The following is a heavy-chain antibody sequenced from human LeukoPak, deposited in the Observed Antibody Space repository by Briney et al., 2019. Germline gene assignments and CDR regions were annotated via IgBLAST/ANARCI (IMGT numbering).Heavy chain of an antibody. Sequence: ASVKVSYKAHGDTFTGYYMNWVGQAPGQGLEWMGWIIPNSGGTNYAQKFQGRVTMTRDTSISTAYMELSRLRSDDTAVYYCARADTRMSVLASRNVDYWGQGTLVTVSS. CDR2: IIPNSGGT. J-gene: IGHJ4*02. V-gene: IGHV1-2*02. CDR1: GDTFTGYY. D-gene: IGHD5-18*01. CDR3: ARADTRMSVLASRNVDY.